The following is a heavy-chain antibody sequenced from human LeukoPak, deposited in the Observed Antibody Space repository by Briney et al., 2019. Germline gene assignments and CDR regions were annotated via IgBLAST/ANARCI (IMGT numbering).Heavy chain of an antibody. CDR2: ISYDGSDQ. Sequence: GGSLRLSCAASGFTFSTHGLHWVRQAPGKGLEWLAIISYDGSDQYYADSVKGRFTISRDNSKNTLSLQMNSLTAEDTAVYYCADSSGSYHYWGQGTLVIVSS. CDR3: ADSSGSYHY. CDR1: GFTFSTHG. J-gene: IGHJ4*02. V-gene: IGHV3-30*03. D-gene: IGHD3-10*01.